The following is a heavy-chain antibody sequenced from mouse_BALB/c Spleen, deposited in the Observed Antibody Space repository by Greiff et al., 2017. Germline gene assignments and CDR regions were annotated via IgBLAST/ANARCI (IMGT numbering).Heavy chain of an antibody. CDR3: AREGLLRLPDY. D-gene: IGHD1-2*01. J-gene: IGHJ2*01. V-gene: IGHV1S81*02. Sequence: QVQLQQPGAELVKPGASVKLSCKASGYTFTSYWMHWVKQRPGQGLEWIGEINPSNGRTNYNEKFKGKATLTADTSSSTAYMQLSSLTSEDSAVYFCAREGLLRLPDYWGQGTTLTVSS. CDR2: INPSNGRT. CDR1: GYTFTSYW.